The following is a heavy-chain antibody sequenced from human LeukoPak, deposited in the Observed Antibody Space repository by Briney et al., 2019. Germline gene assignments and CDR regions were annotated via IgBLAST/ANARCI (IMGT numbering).Heavy chain of an antibody. J-gene: IGHJ5*02. CDR3: ARDWGFGDSEDWFDP. D-gene: IGHD3-10*01. V-gene: IGHV4-38-2*02. CDR2: VHHTGST. Sequence: SETLSLTCTVSGGSISDYYRGWIRQPPGKGLEWIGSVHHTGSTYYNPSLRSRVSISVDKSTNHISLEVTSVTAADTAVYYCARDWGFGDSEDWFDPWGQGTLVTVSS. CDR1: GGSISDYY.